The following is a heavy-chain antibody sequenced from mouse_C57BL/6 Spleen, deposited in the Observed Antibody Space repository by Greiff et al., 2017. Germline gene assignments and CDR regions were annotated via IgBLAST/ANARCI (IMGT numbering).Heavy chain of an antibody. D-gene: IGHD3-2*02. CDR2: IYPRSGNT. V-gene: IGHV1-81*01. J-gene: IGHJ4*01. CDR1: GYTFTSYG. CDR3: ERKGAAEAREYDLDY. Sequence: VKLQQSGAELARPGASVKLSCKASGYTFTSYGIRWVKQRPGQGLEWIGEIYPRSGNTYYNEKFKGKATLTVDKSSSTAYMELRSLTSAASAVYCCERKGAAEAREYDLDYWGQGTTVTVSS.